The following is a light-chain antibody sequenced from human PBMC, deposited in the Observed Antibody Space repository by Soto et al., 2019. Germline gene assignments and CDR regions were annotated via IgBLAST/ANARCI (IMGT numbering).Light chain of an antibody. CDR2: AAS. CDR3: QQLNSYPFLT. V-gene: IGKV1-9*01. J-gene: IGKJ4*01. CDR1: QGISSY. Sequence: DIQLTQSPSFLSASVGDRVTITCRASQGISSYLAWYQQKPGKAPKLLIYAASTLQSGVPSRFSGSGSGTEFTLIIISLQPDDFAAYYCQQLNSYPFLTFGGGTKVEIK.